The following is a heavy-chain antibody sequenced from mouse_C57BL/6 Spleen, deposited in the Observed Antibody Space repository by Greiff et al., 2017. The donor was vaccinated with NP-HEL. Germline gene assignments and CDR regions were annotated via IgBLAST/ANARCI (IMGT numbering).Heavy chain of an antibody. CDR3: ARNYYGSRYCDV. CDR1: GYTFTSYW. D-gene: IGHD1-1*01. V-gene: IGHV1-69*01. CDR2: IDPSDSYT. J-gene: IGHJ1*03. Sequence: QVQLQQPGAELVMPGASVKLSCKASGYTFTSYWMHWVKQRPGQGLEWIGEIDPSDSYTNYNQKFKGKSTLTVDKSSSTAYMQLSSLTSEDSAVYYCARNYYGSRYCDVWGTGTTVTVSS.